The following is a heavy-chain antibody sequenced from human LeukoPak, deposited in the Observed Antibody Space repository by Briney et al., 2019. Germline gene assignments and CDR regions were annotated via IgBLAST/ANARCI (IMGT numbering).Heavy chain of an antibody. J-gene: IGHJ6*02. CDR2: ISYNGGST. Sequence: PGGSLRLSCAASGFTFDDYGMHWVRQPPGKGLEWVSGISYNGGSTDYADSVKGRFTISRDNAKNSLYLQMSTLRPEDTALYYCAKHLRATNIYYFYDLDVWGQGTTVTVSS. V-gene: IGHV3-9*01. D-gene: IGHD1-26*01. CDR1: GFTFDDYG. CDR3: AKHLRATNIYYFYDLDV.